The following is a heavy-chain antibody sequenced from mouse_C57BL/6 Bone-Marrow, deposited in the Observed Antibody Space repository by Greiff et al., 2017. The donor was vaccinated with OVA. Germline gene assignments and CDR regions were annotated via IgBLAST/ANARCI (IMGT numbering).Heavy chain of an antibody. CDR3: ARGNFGSSVYAMDY. CDR2: IDPANDNT. D-gene: IGHD1-1*01. Sequence: EVQLQQSVAELVRPGASVKLSCTASGFNIKNTYMHWVKQRPEQGLEWIGRIDPANDNTKYAPKFQGKATMTADPSSNTAYLQLSSLSSEDTAVYCCARGNFGSSVYAMDYWGQGTSVTVSS. CDR1: GFNIKNTY. V-gene: IGHV14-3*01. J-gene: IGHJ4*01.